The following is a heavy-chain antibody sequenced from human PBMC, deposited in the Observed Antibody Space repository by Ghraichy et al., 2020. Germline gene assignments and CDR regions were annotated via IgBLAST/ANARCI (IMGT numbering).Heavy chain of an antibody. V-gene: IGHV4-34*01. D-gene: IGHD3-22*01. Sequence: SETLSLTCAVYGGSFSGYYWSWIRQPPGKGLEWIGEINHSGSTNYNPSLKSRVTISVDTSKNQFSLKLSSVTAADTAVYYCATISYDSSGYYESWGQGTLVTVSS. CDR1: GGSFSGYY. CDR3: ATISYDSSGYYES. J-gene: IGHJ4*02. CDR2: INHSGST.